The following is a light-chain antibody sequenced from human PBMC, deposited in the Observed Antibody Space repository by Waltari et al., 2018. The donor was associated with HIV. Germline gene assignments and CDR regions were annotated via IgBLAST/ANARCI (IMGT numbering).Light chain of an antibody. CDR3: QQYKSWPRT. J-gene: IGKJ1*01. CDR2: DAS. CDR1: PNVSSN. V-gene: IGKV3-15*01. Sequence: EIVMTQSPATLSVSPGERGTLSCRTSPNVSSNFAWYHHKPGQAPRLRIYDASKRATGIPGSFSGSGSETDFTLTISSLQSEDFAVYYGQQYKSWPRTFGQGTKVEIK.